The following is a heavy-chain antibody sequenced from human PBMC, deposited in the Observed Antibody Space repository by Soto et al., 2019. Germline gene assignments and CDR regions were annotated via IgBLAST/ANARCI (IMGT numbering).Heavy chain of an antibody. CDR2: ISSSGSTI. Sequence: GGSLRLSCAASGFTFSDYYMSWIRQAPGKGLEWVSYISSSGSTIYYADSVKGRFTISRDNAKNSLYLQMNSLRAEDTAVYYCARVSGWFGENYYYYYMDVWGKGTTVTVSS. V-gene: IGHV3-11*01. D-gene: IGHD3-10*01. CDR3: ARVSGWFGENYYYYYMDV. CDR1: GFTFSDYY. J-gene: IGHJ6*03.